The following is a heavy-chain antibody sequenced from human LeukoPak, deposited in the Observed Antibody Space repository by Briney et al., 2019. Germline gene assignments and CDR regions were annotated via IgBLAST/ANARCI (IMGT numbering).Heavy chain of an antibody. Sequence: PGGSLRLSCAASGFTFSSYSMNWVRQAPGKGLEWVSYISSSSSTIYYADSVKGRFTISRDNAKNSLYLQMNSLRAEDTAVYYCAREMEGVLEAHAFDIWGQGTMVSVSS. D-gene: IGHD2-8*02. J-gene: IGHJ3*02. CDR1: GFTFSSYS. CDR2: ISSSSSTI. V-gene: IGHV3-48*04. CDR3: AREMEGVLEAHAFDI.